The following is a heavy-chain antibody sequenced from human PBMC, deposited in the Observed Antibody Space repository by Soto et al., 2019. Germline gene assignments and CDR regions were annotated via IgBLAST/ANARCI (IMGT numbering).Heavy chain of an antibody. D-gene: IGHD3-10*01. CDR1: GGSVSSGGYC. J-gene: IGHJ4*02. Sequence: SETLSLTCTVSGGSVSSGGYCWSWIRQHPGKGLEWIGYIYYSGSTYYNPSLKSRVTISVDTSKNQFSLKLSSVTAADTAVYYCARARAANYYGSGSYDYWGQGTLVTV. CDR2: IYYSGST. CDR3: ARARAANYYGSGSYDY. V-gene: IGHV4-31*03.